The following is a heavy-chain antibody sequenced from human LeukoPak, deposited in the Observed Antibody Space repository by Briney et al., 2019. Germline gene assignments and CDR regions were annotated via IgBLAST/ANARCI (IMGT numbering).Heavy chain of an antibody. Sequence: SETLSLTCTVSGGSISSYYWSWIRQPPGKGLEWIGYIYYSGSTNYNPSLKSRVTISVDTSKNQFSLKLSSVTAADTAVYYCARAKSYGGTDYFDYWGQGTLVTVSS. D-gene: IGHD4-23*01. J-gene: IGHJ4*02. CDR3: ARAKSYGGTDYFDY. CDR2: IYYSGST. V-gene: IGHV4-59*01. CDR1: GGSISSYY.